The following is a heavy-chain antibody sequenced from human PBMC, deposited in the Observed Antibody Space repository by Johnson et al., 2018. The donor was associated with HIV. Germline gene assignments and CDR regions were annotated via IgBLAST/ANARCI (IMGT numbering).Heavy chain of an antibody. CDR3: ARGGDDAFDS. CDR2: ISSSGSTI. V-gene: IGHV3-11*01. Sequence: QEQLVESGGGLVQPGGSLRLSCGASGFTFSDHWMQWVRQAPGKGLEYVSAISSSGSTIYYADSVKGRFTISRDNAKNSRYLQRNSRRAEDTALYYCARGGDDAFDSWGQGTMVTVSS. J-gene: IGHJ3*02. CDR1: GFTFSDHW. D-gene: IGHD7-27*01.